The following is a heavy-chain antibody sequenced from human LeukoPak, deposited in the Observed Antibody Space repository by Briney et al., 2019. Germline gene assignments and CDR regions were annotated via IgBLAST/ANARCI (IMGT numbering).Heavy chain of an antibody. Sequence: SETLSLICAVYGGSFSGYYWSWIRQPPGKGLEWIGEINHSGSTNYNPSLKSRVTISVDTSKNQFSLKLSSVTAADTAVYYCARARRGRYFDWLFPFDYWGQGTLVTVSS. J-gene: IGHJ4*02. CDR2: INHSGST. V-gene: IGHV4-34*01. CDR1: GGSFSGYY. CDR3: ARARRGRYFDWLFPFDY. D-gene: IGHD3-9*01.